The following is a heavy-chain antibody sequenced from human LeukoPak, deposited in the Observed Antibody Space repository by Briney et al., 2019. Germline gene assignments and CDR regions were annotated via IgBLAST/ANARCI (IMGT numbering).Heavy chain of an antibody. CDR3: ATGGGSSGYPDY. V-gene: IGHV1-2*02. J-gene: IGHJ4*02. CDR2: VNPNSGVT. CDR1: GGTFTGYY. D-gene: IGHD3-22*01. Sequence: ASVKVSCKASGGTFTGYYLHWVRQAPGQGLEWMGWVNPNSGVTDYAQKFQGRVTMTTDMSITTAYMELNRLRSDDTAVYYCATGGGSSGYPDYWGQGTLVTVSS.